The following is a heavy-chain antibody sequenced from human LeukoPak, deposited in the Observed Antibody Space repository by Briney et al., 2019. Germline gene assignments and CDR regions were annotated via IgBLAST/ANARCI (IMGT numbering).Heavy chain of an antibody. V-gene: IGHV3-23*01. CDR2: ISGTGGTT. CDR1: GFTFSTYA. J-gene: IGHJ4*02. CDR3: AKVRGVVNLSYFDY. Sequence: GGSLRLSCAASGFTFSTYAMSWVRQAPGGGLEWVSTISGTGGTTYYPDSVKGRFTISRDNSKNTLHLQMNSLRAEDTAVYYCAKVRGVVNLSYFDYWGQGTLGTVSS. D-gene: IGHD4-23*01.